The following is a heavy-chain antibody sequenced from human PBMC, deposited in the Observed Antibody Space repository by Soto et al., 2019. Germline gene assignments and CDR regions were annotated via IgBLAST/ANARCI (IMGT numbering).Heavy chain of an antibody. CDR2: ISAYNGNT. CDR3: ARGRGIAAAGQKYGMDV. V-gene: IGHV1-18*01. Sequence: QVQLVQSGAEVKKPGASVKVSCKASGYTFTSYGISWVRQAPGQGLEWMGWISAYNGNTNYAQKLQGRVTMTTDTSTSTADMELRSLRSDDTAVYYCARGRGIAAAGQKYGMDVWGQGTTVTVSS. J-gene: IGHJ6*02. D-gene: IGHD6-13*01. CDR1: GYTFTSYG.